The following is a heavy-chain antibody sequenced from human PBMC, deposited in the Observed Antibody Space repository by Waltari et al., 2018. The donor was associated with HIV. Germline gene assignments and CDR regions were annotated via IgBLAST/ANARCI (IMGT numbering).Heavy chain of an antibody. CDR2: IYYSGST. CDR1: AASISSFY. D-gene: IGHD2-21*02. V-gene: IGHV4-59*01. J-gene: IGHJ4*02. Sequence: QVQLQASGPGLVKPSETLSPTCTATAASISSFYWTRPRQPTGEGLEWIGYIYYSGSTNYNPSLKSRVTISVDTSKNQFSLKLSSVTAADTAVYYCARLKDSVDCGGDCYAFDYWGQGTLVTVSS. CDR3: ARLKDSVDCGGDCYAFDY.